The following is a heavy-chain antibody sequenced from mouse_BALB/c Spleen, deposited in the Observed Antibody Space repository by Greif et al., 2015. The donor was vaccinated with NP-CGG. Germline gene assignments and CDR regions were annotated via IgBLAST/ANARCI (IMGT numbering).Heavy chain of an antibody. J-gene: IGHJ4*01. CDR1: GYSFTSYV. Sequence: EVQLQQSGPELVKPGASVKMSCKASGYSFTSYVMHWVKQKPGQGLEGIGYINPYNDGTKYNEKFKGKATLTSDKSSSTAYMELSSLTSEDSAVYYCAGITTVVDYYAMDYWGQGTSVAVSS. CDR2: INPYNDGT. D-gene: IGHD1-1*01. CDR3: AGITTVVDYYAMDY. V-gene: IGHV1-14*01.